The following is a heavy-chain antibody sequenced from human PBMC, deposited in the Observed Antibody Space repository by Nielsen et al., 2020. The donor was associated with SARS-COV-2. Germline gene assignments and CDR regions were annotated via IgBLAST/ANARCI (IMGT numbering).Heavy chain of an antibody. V-gene: IGHV3-33*08. CDR3: ARGLSSGWYSFDY. Sequence: GGSLRLSCAASGFTFSSYWMSWVRQAPGKGLEWVAVIWYDGSNKYYADSVKGRFTISRDNSKITLYLQMNSLRAEDTAVYYCARGLSSGWYSFDYWGQGTLVTVSS. D-gene: IGHD6-19*01. CDR2: IWYDGSNK. CDR1: GFTFSSYW. J-gene: IGHJ4*02.